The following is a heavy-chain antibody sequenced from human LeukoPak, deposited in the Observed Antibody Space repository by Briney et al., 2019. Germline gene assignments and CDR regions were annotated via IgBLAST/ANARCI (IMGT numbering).Heavy chain of an antibody. CDR1: GGSFSGYY. D-gene: IGHD3-22*01. V-gene: IGHV4-34*01. CDR2: INHSGST. Sequence: SETLSLTCAVYGGSFSGYYWSWIRQPPGKGLEWIGEINHSGSTNYNPSLKSRVTISVDTSKNQFSLKLSSVTAADTAVYYCARRDSSGYYYAVFDYWGQETLVTVSS. CDR3: ARRDSSGYYYAVFDY. J-gene: IGHJ4*02.